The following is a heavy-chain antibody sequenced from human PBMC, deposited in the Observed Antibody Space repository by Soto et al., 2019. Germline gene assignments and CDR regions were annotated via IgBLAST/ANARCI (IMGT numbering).Heavy chain of an antibody. D-gene: IGHD6-6*01. Sequence: GGSLRLSCAASGFTFSSYGMHWVRQAPGKGLEWVAVIWYDGSNKYYADSVKGRFTISRDNSKNTLYLQMNSLRAEDTAVYYCAREGQSSSYDMDVWGQGTTVTAP. V-gene: IGHV3-33*01. CDR2: IWYDGSNK. CDR3: AREGQSSSYDMDV. CDR1: GFTFSSYG. J-gene: IGHJ6*02.